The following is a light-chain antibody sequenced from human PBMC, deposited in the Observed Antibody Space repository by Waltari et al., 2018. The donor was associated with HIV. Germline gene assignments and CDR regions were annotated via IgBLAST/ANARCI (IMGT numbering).Light chain of an antibody. J-gene: IGLJ1*01. CDR3: QAWDSNTAV. CDR2: QDT. Sequence: SHELTQSPSLSVSPGQTASVTCSGDSLGTQYVYWYQHKPGQSPVLVIYQDTKRPSEIPERFSGSNSGNTATLTISGTQVMDEADYYCQAWDSNTAVFGSGTKVTVL. CDR1: SLGTQY. V-gene: IGLV3-1*01.